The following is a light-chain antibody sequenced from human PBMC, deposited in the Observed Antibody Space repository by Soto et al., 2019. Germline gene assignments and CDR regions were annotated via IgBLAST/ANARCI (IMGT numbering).Light chain of an antibody. CDR2: GAS. CDR1: QSVSSTS. J-gene: IGKJ5*01. Sequence: EIVLTQSPGTLSLSPGERATLSCRASQSVSSTSLAWYQQKPGQAPRLLIYGASTRATGIPDRFSGSGSGTDFTLTISRVEPEDFALYYCQQYGTSPSTFGQGTRLEIK. CDR3: QQYGTSPST. V-gene: IGKV3-20*01.